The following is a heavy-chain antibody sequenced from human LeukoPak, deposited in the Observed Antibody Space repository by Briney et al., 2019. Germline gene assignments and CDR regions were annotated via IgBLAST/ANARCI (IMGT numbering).Heavy chain of an antibody. D-gene: IGHD5-12*01. J-gene: IGHJ6*03. V-gene: IGHV4-59*12. CDR2: IYYSGST. CDR1: GGSISSYY. CDR3: ARVYGDDYYMDV. Sequence: PSETLSLTCTVSGGSISSYYWSWIRQPPGKGLEWIGYIYYSGSTNYNPSLKSRVTISVDTSKNQFPLKLSSVTAADTAVYYCARVYGDDYYMDVWGKGTTVTVSS.